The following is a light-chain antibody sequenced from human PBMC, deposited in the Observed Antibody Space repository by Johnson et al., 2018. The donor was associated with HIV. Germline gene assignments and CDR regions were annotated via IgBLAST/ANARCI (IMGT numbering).Light chain of an antibody. CDR1: SSNVGSSF. CDR3: GAWESSLNTYV. V-gene: IGLV1-51*01. Sequence: QSVLTQPPSVSAAPGQTVTISCSGSSSNVGSSFVSWYRQVPGTAPKLLIYDNNKRPSGIPDRFSGSKSGTSASLGITGLQTGDEADYYCGAWESSLNTYVFGTGTKVTVL. CDR2: DNN. J-gene: IGLJ1*01.